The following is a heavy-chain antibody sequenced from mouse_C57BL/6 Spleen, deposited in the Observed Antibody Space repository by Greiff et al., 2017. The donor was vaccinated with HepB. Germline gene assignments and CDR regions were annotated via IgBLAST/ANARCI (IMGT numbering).Heavy chain of an antibody. V-gene: IGHV1-50*01. CDR2: IDPSDSYT. CDR1: GYTFTSYW. Sequence: QVQLQQPGAELVKPGASVKLSCKASGYTFTSYWMQWVNQRPGQGLEWIGEIDPSDSYTNYNQKFKGKATLTVDTSSSTAYMQLSSLTSEDSAVYYCATYSSGYGMDYWGQGTSVTVSS. J-gene: IGHJ4*01. CDR3: ATYSSGYGMDY. D-gene: IGHD3-2*02.